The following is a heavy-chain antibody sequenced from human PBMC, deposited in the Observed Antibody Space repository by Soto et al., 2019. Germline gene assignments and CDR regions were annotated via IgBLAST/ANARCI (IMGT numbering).Heavy chain of an antibody. J-gene: IGHJ4*02. D-gene: IGHD2-2*01. CDR1: GYTFTGYY. CDR2: INPNSGGT. V-gene: IGHV1-2*02. CDR3: ATWGSTSGRDFDY. Sequence: ASVKVSCKASGYTFTGYYMHWVRQAPGQGPEWMGWINPNSGGTNYAQKFQGRVTMTRDTSISTAYMELSRLRSDDTAVYYCATWGSTSGRDFDYWGQGTLVTVSS.